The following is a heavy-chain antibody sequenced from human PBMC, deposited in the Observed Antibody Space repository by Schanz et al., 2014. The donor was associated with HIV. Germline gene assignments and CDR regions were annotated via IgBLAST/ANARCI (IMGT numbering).Heavy chain of an antibody. CDR1: GGSISSGGYY. CDR3: ARVGYGGNSDWFDP. J-gene: IGHJ5*02. D-gene: IGHD2-21*02. Sequence: QVQLQESGPGLVKPSQTLSLTCSVSGGSISSGGYYWSWIRQHPGKGLEWIANIYNSGSTYYNPSLQSRVTISVDTSKNQFSLKLRSVTAADTAVYYCARVGYGGNSDWFDPWGQGTLVTVSS. CDR2: IYNSGST. V-gene: IGHV4-31*03.